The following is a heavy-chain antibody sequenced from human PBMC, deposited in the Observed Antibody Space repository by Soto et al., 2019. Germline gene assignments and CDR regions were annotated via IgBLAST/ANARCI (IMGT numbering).Heavy chain of an antibody. CDR2: INAGNGNT. J-gene: IGHJ3*02. Sequence: ASVKVSCKASGYTFTSYAMHWVRQAPGQRLEWMGWINAGNGNTKYSPKFQGRVTITRDTSASTAYMELSSLRSEDTVVYYCARESIAAAGNAFDIWGQGTMVTVSS. CDR1: GYTFTSYA. V-gene: IGHV1-3*01. CDR3: ARESIAAAGNAFDI. D-gene: IGHD6-13*01.